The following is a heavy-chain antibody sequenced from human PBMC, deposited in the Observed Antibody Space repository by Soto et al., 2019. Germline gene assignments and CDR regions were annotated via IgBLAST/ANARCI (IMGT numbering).Heavy chain of an antibody. CDR1: GFTFSGYS. Sequence: HPGGSLRLSCKASGFTFSGYSMDWVRQAPGKGLEWIAYISGGGVPVYYADSVKGRFTISRDNAKNSLYLQMNHLRDEDTAIYYCVRGRANYYFDFWGQGALVTVSS. D-gene: IGHD1-1*01. V-gene: IGHV3-48*02. CDR2: ISGGGVPV. J-gene: IGHJ4*02. CDR3: VRGRANYYFDF.